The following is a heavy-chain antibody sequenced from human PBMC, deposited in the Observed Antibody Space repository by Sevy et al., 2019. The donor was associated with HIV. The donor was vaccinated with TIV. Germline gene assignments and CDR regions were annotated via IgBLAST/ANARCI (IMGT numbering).Heavy chain of an antibody. CDR3: AKDLGPLGQLVLGAFGI. CDR1: GFTFSSYG. CDR2: ISYDGSNK. D-gene: IGHD6-13*01. J-gene: IGHJ3*02. V-gene: IGHV3-30*18. Sequence: GGSLRLSCAASGFTFSSYGMHWVRQAPGKGLEWVAVISYDGSNKYYADSVKGRFTISRDNSKNTLYLQMNSLRAEDTAVYYCAKDLGPLGQLVLGAFGIWGQGTMVTVSS.